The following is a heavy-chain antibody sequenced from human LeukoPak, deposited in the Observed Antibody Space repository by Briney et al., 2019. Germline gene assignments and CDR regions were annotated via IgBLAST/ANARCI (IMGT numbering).Heavy chain of an antibody. D-gene: IGHD1-20*01. J-gene: IGHJ6*02. CDR1: GYTFTGYY. V-gene: IGHV1-2*02. Sequence: ASVKVSCKASGYTFTGYYMHWVRQAPGQGLEWMGWINPNSDGTNYAQKFQGRVTMTRDTSISTAYMELSRLRSDDTAVYYCARRYNWNYGMDVWGQGTTVTVSS. CDR2: INPNSDGT. CDR3: ARRYNWNYGMDV.